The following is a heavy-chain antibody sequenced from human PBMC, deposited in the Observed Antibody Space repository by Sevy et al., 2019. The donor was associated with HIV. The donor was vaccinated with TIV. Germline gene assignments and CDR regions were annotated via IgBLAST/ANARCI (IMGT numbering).Heavy chain of an antibody. CDR3: ARGQVLRFLEWPTYGMDV. CDR2: INSHGTIT. J-gene: IGHJ6*02. CDR1: GFTFSSHW. V-gene: IGHV3-74*01. D-gene: IGHD3-3*01. Sequence: GGSLRLSCAAYGFTFSSHWMFWVRQAPGKGLVWVSHINSHGTITNYADSVKGRFTISRDNAKNTVYLQINSLRAEDTAVYYCARGQVLRFLEWPTYGMDVWGQGTTVTVSS.